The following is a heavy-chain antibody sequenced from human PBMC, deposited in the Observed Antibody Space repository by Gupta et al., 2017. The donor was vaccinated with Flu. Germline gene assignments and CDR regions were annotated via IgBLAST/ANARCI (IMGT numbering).Heavy chain of an antibody. CDR3: ARRADDQSPGKYYFDY. Sequence: QVHLVESGGGVVQPGRSLRLSCAASGFTFSAYDMHWVRQAPGKGLEWVAVVWYDGVNKYYSDSVKGRFTISRDSSKNMLSLQMDTLRADDTAIYYCARRADDQSPGKYYFDYWGQGTLVTVSS. D-gene: IGHD1-1*01. J-gene: IGHJ4*02. CDR2: VWYDGVNK. CDR1: GFTFSAYD. V-gene: IGHV3-33*01.